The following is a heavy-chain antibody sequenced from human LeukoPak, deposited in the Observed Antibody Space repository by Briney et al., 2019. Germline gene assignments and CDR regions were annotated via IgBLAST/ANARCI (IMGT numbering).Heavy chain of an antibody. CDR3: ARAPISSGWSWGAFDI. V-gene: IGHV1-2*04. CDR2: INPNSGGT. J-gene: IGHJ3*02. D-gene: IGHD6-19*01. Sequence: ASVKVSCKASGYTFTGYYMHWVRQAPGQGLEWMGWINPNSGGTNYAQKFQGWVTMTRDTSTSTAYMELSRLRSDDTAVYYCARAPISSGWSWGAFDIWGQGTMVTVSS. CDR1: GYTFTGYY.